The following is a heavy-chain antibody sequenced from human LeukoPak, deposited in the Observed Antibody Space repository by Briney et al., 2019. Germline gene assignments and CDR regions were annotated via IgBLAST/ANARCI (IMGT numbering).Heavy chain of an antibody. V-gene: IGHV4-59*01. CDR3: AGMRITTPTVRTLDY. CDR1: GGSMSTYY. CDR2: IYYTGST. Sequence: MSSETLSLTCTVSGGSMSTYYWTWIRQPPGKGLEWIGFIYYTGSTNYNPSLKSRVTISVDTSKNQFSLKLSSVTAADTAVYYCAGMRITTPTVRTLDYWGQGTLVTVSS. J-gene: IGHJ4*02. D-gene: IGHD1-14*01.